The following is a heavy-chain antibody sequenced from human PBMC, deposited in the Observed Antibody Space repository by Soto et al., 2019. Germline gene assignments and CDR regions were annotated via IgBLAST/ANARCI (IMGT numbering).Heavy chain of an antibody. V-gene: IGHV4-31*03. CDR2: IYYSGNT. CDR3: ARDRLMATAGTARHYFGLDV. Sequence: LSLTCTVSGGSIRSGGYYWSWVRQNPRRGLEWIENIYYSGNTYYNPSLKSRLTISVDTSKNQFSLNLSSVTAADTAVYYCARDRLMATAGTARHYFGLDVWGQGTTVTVSS. CDR1: GGSIRSGGYY. D-gene: IGHD5-18*01. J-gene: IGHJ6*02.